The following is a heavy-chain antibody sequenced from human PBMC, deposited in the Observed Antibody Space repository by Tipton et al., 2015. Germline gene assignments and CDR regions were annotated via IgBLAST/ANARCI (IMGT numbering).Heavy chain of an antibody. V-gene: IGHV5-51*01. Sequence: QLVQSGAEVKKPGESLKISCKGSGYSFTTSWIGWVRQMPGKGLEWMGIIYPGDSDTKYNPSFQGHITISADKSITTAYVQWNSLKASDTAMYYCARLAYCSTDPCPMGGDAFHIWGHVTMVTVSS. D-gene: IGHD2-2*01. CDR3: ARLAYCSTDPCPMGGDAFHI. CDR1: GYSFTTSW. CDR2: IYPGDSDT. J-gene: IGHJ3*02.